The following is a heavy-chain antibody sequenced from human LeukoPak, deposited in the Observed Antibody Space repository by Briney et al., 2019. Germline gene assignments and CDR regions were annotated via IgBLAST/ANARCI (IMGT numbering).Heavy chain of an antibody. V-gene: IGHV5-51*01. D-gene: IGHD2-15*01. J-gene: IGHJ3*02. CDR1: GYSFTSYW. Sequence: GESLKISCKGSGYSFTSYWMGWVLQMPGRGLEWMEIIYLADSDARYSPSFQGQVSFSADRSINTAYLQWSSLRASDTAMYYCARPKTETGYDAYDIWGQGTMVTVSS. CDR3: ARPKTETGYDAYDI. CDR2: IYLADSDA.